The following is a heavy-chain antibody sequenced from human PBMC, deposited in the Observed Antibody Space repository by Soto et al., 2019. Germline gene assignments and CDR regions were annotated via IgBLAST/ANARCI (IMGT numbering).Heavy chain of an antibody. CDR1: GGTFSSYA. Sequence: SVKVSCKASGGTFSSYAISWVRQAPGQGLEWMGGIIPIFGTANYAQKFQGRVTITADKSTSTAYMELSSLRSEDTAVYYCARDHIAARPVYYYGMDVWGQGTTVTVSS. J-gene: IGHJ6*02. D-gene: IGHD6-6*01. V-gene: IGHV1-69*06. CDR2: IIPIFGTA. CDR3: ARDHIAARPVYYYGMDV.